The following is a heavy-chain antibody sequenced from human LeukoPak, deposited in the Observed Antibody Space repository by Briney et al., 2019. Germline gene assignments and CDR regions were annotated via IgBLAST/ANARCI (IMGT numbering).Heavy chain of an antibody. Sequence: SETLSLTCAVYGGSFSGYYWSWIRQPPGKGLEWIGEINHSGSTNYNPSLKSRVTISVDTSKNQFSLKLSSVTAADTAVYYCARGPKSVFGVVIAYYYYYMDVWGKGTTVTDSS. CDR1: GGSFSGYY. CDR3: ARGPKSVFGVVIAYYYYYMDV. J-gene: IGHJ6*03. D-gene: IGHD3-3*01. V-gene: IGHV4-34*01. CDR2: INHSGST.